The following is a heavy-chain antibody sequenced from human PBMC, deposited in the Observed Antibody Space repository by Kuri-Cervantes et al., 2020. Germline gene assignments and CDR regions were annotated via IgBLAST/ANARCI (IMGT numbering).Heavy chain of an antibody. D-gene: IGHD2-2*01. CDR3: ARGYQLLLVAAFDI. CDR1: GFTFSSYG. CDR2: ISYDGSNK. J-gene: IGHJ3*02. Sequence: GESLKISCAASGFTFSSYGMLWVRQAPGKGLEWVAVISYDGSNKYYADSVKGRFIISRDNSKNTLYLQMNSLRAEDTAVYYCARGYQLLLVAAFDIWGQGTMVTVSS. V-gene: IGHV3-30*03.